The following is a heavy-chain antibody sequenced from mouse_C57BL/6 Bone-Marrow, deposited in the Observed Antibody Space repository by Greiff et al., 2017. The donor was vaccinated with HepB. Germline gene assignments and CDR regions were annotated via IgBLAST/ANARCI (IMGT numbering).Heavy chain of an antibody. CDR3: ARDYGSSSWFAY. CDR2: ISNGGGST. CDR1: GFTFSDYY. D-gene: IGHD1-1*01. V-gene: IGHV5-12*01. J-gene: IGHJ3*01. Sequence: EVQRVESGGGLVQPGGSLKLSCAASGFTFSDYYMYWVRQTPEKRLEWVAYISNGGGSTYYPYTVKGRFTISRDNAKNTLYLQMSRLKSEDTAMYYCARDYGSSSWFAYWGQGTLVTVSA.